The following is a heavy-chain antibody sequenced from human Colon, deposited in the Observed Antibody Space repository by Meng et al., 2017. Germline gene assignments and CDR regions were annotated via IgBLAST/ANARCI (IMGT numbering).Heavy chain of an antibody. D-gene: IGHD3-10*01. CDR3: ARRVNYYGSGSYYKSWYFDL. CDR1: GGTFSSYA. J-gene: IGHJ2*01. Sequence: SVKVSCKASGGTFSSYAISWVRQAPGQGLEWMGGIIPIFGTANYAQKFQGRVTITTDESTSTAYMELSSLRSEDTAVYYCARRVNYYGSGSYYKSWYFDLWGRGTLVTFSS. CDR2: IIPIFGTA. V-gene: IGHV1-69*05.